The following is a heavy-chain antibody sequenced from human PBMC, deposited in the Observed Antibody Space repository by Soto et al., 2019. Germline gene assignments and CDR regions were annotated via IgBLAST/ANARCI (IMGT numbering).Heavy chain of an antibody. J-gene: IGHJ4*02. CDR1: GFSVSSNR. D-gene: IGHD5-18*01. CDR2: ISSFLNT. V-gene: IGHV3-53*05. Sequence: GGSLRLSCTVSGFSVSSNRLCWVRQAPAKGLELGSVISSFLNTYYADSVRGRFTISRDSSRSTVYLQMNSVRPDDTAVYYCARDPGYTYGPPDYWGQGTLVTVSS. CDR3: ARDPGYTYGPPDY.